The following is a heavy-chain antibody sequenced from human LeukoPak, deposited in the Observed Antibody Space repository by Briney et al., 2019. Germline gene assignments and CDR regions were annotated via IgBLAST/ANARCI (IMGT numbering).Heavy chain of an antibody. V-gene: IGHV1-2*02. CDR2: INPNSGGT. J-gene: IGHJ4*02. Sequence: GASVKVPFKASGYTFTGYYMHWVRQAPGQGLEWMGWINPNSGGTNYAQKFQGRVTMTRDTSISTAYMELSRLRSDDTAVYYCASESDYYDSSGYPCWGQGTLVTVSS. CDR3: ASESDYYDSSGYPC. D-gene: IGHD3-22*01. CDR1: GYTFTGYY.